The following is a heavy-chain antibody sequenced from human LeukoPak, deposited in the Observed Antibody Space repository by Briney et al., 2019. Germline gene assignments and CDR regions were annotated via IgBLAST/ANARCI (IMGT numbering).Heavy chain of an antibody. CDR1: GGSISSYY. Sequence: PSETLSLTCTVSGGSISSYYWSWIRQPPGKGLEWIGCIYTSGTTNYNPSLKSRVTMSLDTSKNQFSLKLSSVTAADTAIYYCARDAKYYYGSRTYFFFEYWGQGTLLTVSS. J-gene: IGHJ4*02. V-gene: IGHV4-4*07. CDR2: IYTSGTT. D-gene: IGHD3-10*01. CDR3: ARDAKYYYGSRTYFFFEY.